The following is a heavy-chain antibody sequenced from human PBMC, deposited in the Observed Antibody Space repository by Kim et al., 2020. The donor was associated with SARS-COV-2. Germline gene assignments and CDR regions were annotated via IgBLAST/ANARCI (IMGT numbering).Heavy chain of an antibody. CDR3: GRRRDVFDP. CDR2: INYSGST. V-gene: IGHV4-59*08. CDR1: GASIRDYH. Sequence: SETLSLTCTVSGASIRDYHWTWVRQAPGKGLEWIGYINYSGSTNYNPSLKSRVTISVDTSKNQFSLKLSSVTAADTAVYYCGRRRDVFDPWGQGTLVTVSS. J-gene: IGHJ5*02.